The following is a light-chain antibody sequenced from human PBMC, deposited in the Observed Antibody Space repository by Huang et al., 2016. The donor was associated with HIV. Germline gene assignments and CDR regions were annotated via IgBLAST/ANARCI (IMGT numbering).Light chain of an antibody. V-gene: IGKV1-33*01. Sequence: DIQMTQSPSSLAASVGDRVTITCQASQDITNHLNWYQQKPGKAPKLLIYDASNLETGVPSRFSGSGSGTDFTFTISSLQPEDIATYYCQQYDSLITFGQGTRLEIK. CDR2: DAS. J-gene: IGKJ5*01. CDR3: QQYDSLIT. CDR1: QDITNH.